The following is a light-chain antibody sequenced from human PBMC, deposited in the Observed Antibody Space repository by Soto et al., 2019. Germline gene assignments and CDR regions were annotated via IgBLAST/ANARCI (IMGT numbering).Light chain of an antibody. V-gene: IGLV1-40*01. CDR3: CSYAGKV. CDR2: DSS. J-gene: IGLJ1*01. Sequence: QSVLTQPPSVSGAPGQRVTISCTGSSTNIGACYHVHWYQQLPGTAPKLLIYDSSKRPSGVPNRFSGSKSGNTASLTISGLQAEDEADYYCCSYAGKVFGTGTKVTVL. CDR1: STNIGACYH.